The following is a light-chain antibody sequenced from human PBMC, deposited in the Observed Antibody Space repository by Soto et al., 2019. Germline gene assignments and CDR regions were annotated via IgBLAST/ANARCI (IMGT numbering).Light chain of an antibody. J-gene: IGKJ5*01. CDR1: QDLTSY. CDR2: TAS. V-gene: IGKV1-9*01. Sequence: DIQLTQSPSFLSASVGDRVTITCRASQDLTSYLAWYQQKPGKAPKLLIQTASTLQTGVPSRFSGSGSGTEFTLTISSLQPEDFAPYYCQQRKNYPFTFGQGTRLEIK. CDR3: QQRKNYPFT.